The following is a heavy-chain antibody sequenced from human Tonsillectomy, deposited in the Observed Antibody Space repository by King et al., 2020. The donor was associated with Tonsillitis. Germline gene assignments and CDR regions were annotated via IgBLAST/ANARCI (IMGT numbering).Heavy chain of an antibody. CDR1: GGSISSAGYY. V-gene: IGHV4-31*03. D-gene: IGHD2-21*01. CDR3: ASTSPPYYYYYMDV. CDR2: ISYSGST. Sequence: QLQESGPGLVKPSQTLSLTCTVSGGSISSAGYYWNWIRQHPGKGLEWLGYISYSGSTFYSPSLKSRLTISVDTSQNQFSLKLSSLTAADTAVYYCASTSPPYYYYYMDVWGTGTTVTVSS. J-gene: IGHJ6*03.